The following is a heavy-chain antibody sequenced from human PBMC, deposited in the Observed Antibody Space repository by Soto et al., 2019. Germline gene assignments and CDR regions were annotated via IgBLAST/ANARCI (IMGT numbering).Heavy chain of an antibody. J-gene: IGHJ4*02. V-gene: IGHV3-7*04. Sequence: GGSLRLSCVASGFTLSSHWMDWVRQVPGKGLEWVANIKEDGTEINYVDSVKGRFAISRDNAKNSLYLQMNSLRVDDTAVYHCVRSSGWTGDYWGQGILVTVSS. CDR3: VRSSGWTGDY. D-gene: IGHD3-10*01. CDR2: IKEDGTEI. CDR1: GFTLSSHW.